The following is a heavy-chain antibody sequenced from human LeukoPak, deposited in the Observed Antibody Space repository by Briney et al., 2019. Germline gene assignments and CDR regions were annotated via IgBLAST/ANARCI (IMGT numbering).Heavy chain of an antibody. CDR1: GFIFSSYG. D-gene: IGHD3-16*01. CDR3: AKNGGEFSIFDY. CDR2: IRYDGSNT. J-gene: IGHJ4*02. Sequence: GGSLRLSCAASGFIFSSYGMHWVRQAPGKGLEWVAFIRYDGSNTYYADSVKGRFTISRDNSKNTLYLQMNSLRAEDTAVYYCAKNGGEFSIFDYWGQGILVTVSS. V-gene: IGHV3-30*02.